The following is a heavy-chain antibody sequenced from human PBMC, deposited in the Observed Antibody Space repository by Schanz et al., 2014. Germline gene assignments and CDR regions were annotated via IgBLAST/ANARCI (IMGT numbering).Heavy chain of an antibody. CDR2: ISYHGSER. CDR1: GFSFSDYG. V-gene: IGHV3-30*18. J-gene: IGHJ4*02. CDR3: AKDRGDGYSNGIFQY. Sequence: VQLVESGGGVVQPGRSLRLSCAGSGFSFSDYGMHWVRQAPGRGLEWVAVISYHGSERYYAESVKGRFTISRDNAKNTFYLHMNSLRNEDTAVYFCAKDRGDGYSNGIFQYWGLGTLVTVSS. D-gene: IGHD5-18*01.